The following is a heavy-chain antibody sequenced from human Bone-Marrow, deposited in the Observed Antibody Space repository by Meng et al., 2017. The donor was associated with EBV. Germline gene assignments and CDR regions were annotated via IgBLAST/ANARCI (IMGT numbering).Heavy chain of an antibody. J-gene: IGHJ4*02. D-gene: IGHD1-1*01. Sequence: VPRVCFSADVQERGCSVDVFCNASAHTYTSYDRILVRPATSRGVVLLGGMNYDSGNTGYAQKFQGRVTMTRNTSISTAYMELSSLRSEETAVYYCAREVENYWGQGTLVTISS. CDR1: AHTYTSYD. V-gene: IGHV1-8*01. CDR3: AREVENY. CDR2: MNYDSGNT.